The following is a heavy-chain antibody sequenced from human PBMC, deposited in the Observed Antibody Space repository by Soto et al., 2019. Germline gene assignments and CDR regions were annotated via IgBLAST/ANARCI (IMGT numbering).Heavy chain of an antibody. CDR1: GGSVSSGSYY. CDR3: GSWYSWFDP. V-gene: IGHV4-61*01. D-gene: IGHD6-13*01. CDR2: IYYSGST. J-gene: IGHJ5*02. Sequence: SETLSLTCIVSGGSVSSGSYYWNWIRQPPGKGLEWIGYIYYSGSTNYNPSLKSRVTISVDTSKNQFSLRAEDSATYYCARELSGSWYSWFDPWGQGTLVTVSS.